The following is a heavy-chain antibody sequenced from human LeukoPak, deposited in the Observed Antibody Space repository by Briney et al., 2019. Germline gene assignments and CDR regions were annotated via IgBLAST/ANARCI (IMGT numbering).Heavy chain of an antibody. CDR2: ISSSSSTI. D-gene: IGHD1-26*01. CDR1: GFTFSSYS. CDR3: ARSRGSSGSYPFDY. Sequence: GGSLRLSCAASGFTFSSYSMNWVRQAPGKGLEWVSYISSSSSTIYYAGSVRGRFTISRDNAKNSLFLQMNSLRAEDTAVYYCARSRGSSGSYPFDYWGQGTLVTVSS. J-gene: IGHJ4*02. V-gene: IGHV3-48*01.